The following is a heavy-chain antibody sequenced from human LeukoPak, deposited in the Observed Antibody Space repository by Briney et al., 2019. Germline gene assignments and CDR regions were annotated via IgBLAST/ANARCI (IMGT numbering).Heavy chain of an antibody. D-gene: IGHD2-2*01. CDR3: ARDPICSSTSCYIDY. CDR2: ISSSSSYI. Sequence: PGGSLRLSCAASGFTFSGYTMNWVRQAPGKGLEWVSFISSSSSYIYYADPVKGRFTISRDNAKHSLYLQMNSLRVEDTAVYYCARDPICSSTSCYIDYWGQGTLVTVSS. J-gene: IGHJ4*02. CDR1: GFTFSGYT. V-gene: IGHV3-21*01.